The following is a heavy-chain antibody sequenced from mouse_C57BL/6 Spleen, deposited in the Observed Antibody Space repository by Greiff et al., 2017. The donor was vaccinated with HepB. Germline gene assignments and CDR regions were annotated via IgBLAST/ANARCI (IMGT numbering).Heavy chain of an antibody. CDR3: ASNYYGIYAMDY. Sequence: VKLMESGPGLVQPSQSLSITCTVSGFSLTSYGVHWVRQSPGKGLEWLGVIWSGGSTDYNAAFISRLSISKDNSKSQVFFKMNSLQADDTAIYYCASNYYGIYAMDYWGQGTSVTVSS. D-gene: IGHD1-1*01. V-gene: IGHV2-2*01. J-gene: IGHJ4*01. CDR1: GFSLTSYG. CDR2: IWSGGST.